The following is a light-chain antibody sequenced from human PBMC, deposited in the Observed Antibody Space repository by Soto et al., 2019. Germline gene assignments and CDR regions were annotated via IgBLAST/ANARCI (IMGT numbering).Light chain of an antibody. CDR2: DAS. CDR1: QSVSSSY. CDR3: QQYKT. V-gene: IGKV3-20*01. Sequence: ETVLTQSACALSLSPGDRATLSCRASQSVSSSYLAWYQQKPGQAPRLLIYDASRRATGIPDRFSGSGSGTDFTLTISRLEPEDFAVYYCQQYKTFGQRTKV. J-gene: IGKJ1*01.